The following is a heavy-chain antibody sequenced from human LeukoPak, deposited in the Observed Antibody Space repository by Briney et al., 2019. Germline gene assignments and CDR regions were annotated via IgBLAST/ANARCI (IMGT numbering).Heavy chain of an antibody. V-gene: IGHV1-2*02. D-gene: IGHD2-2*02. Sequence: ASVRVSCKASGYTFTGYYMHWVRQAPGQGLEWMGWINPNSGGTNYAQKFQGRVTMTRDTSISTAYMELSRLRSDDTAVYYCARDWVPAAIPGYYYYYGMDVWGQGTTVTVSS. CDR3: ARDWVPAAIPGYYYYYGMDV. J-gene: IGHJ6*02. CDR1: GYTFTGYY. CDR2: INPNSGGT.